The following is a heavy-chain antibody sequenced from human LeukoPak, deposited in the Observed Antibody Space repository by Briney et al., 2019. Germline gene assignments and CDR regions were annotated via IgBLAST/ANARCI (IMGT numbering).Heavy chain of an antibody. V-gene: IGHV3-23*01. J-gene: IGHJ6*03. CDR2: ISGSGGTT. Sequence: GGSLRLSCAASGFTFSSYAMTWVRQAPGKGLEWVSAISGSGGTTYFADSVKGRFTISRDNSKNTLYPQMSSLRAEDTAVYYCANTPFSDYYYYMDVWGKGTTVTVSS. CDR3: ANTPFSDYYYYMDV. CDR1: GFTFSSYA.